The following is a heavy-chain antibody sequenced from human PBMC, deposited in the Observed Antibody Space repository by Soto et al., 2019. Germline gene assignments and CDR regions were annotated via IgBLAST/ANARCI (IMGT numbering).Heavy chain of an antibody. J-gene: IGHJ6*02. CDR2: MNPNSGNT. CDR1: GYTFTSYD. D-gene: IGHD6-19*01. V-gene: IGHV1-8*01. Sequence: ASVKVSCKASGYTFTSYDINWVRQATGQGLEWMGWMNPNSGNTVYAQRFQGRVTMTRNTSISTAYMELSSLRSEDTAVYYCASWLKEAGIGGNYYYGMDVWGQGTTVTVSS. CDR3: ASWLKEAGIGGNYYYGMDV.